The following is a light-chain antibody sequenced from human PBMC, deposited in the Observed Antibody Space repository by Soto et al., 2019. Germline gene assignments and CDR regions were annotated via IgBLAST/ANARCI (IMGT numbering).Light chain of an antibody. CDR3: QQYHSAPRT. J-gene: IGKJ1*01. CDR2: DAS. Sequence: EIVLTQSPGTLSLSPGERATLSCRASQSISSSYLAWYQQKPGQAPRLLIYDASSRATGIPVRFSGSGSGTDFTLTINRLEPEDYAVYHCQQYHSAPRTFGQGTKVEIK. V-gene: IGKV3-20*01. CDR1: QSISSSY.